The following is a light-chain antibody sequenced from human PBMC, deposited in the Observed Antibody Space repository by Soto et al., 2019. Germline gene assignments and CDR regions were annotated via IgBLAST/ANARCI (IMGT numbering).Light chain of an antibody. CDR3: QQYDSDLWT. J-gene: IGKJ1*01. Sequence: DLQMTQFPSTLSASVGDRVTITCRASQSISFWLAWYQQKPGKAPKLLIYDASTLQSGVPSRFSGSGSGTEFTLSISSLQPDDFATYFCQQYDSDLWTFGQGTKVETK. CDR1: QSISFW. CDR2: DAS. V-gene: IGKV1-5*01.